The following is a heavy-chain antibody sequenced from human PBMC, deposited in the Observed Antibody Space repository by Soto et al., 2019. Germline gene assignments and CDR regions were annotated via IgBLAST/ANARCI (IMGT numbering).Heavy chain of an antibody. CDR2: IWYDGSNK. CDR3: ARDSQLRFLEWLFDY. CDR1: GFTFSSYG. V-gene: IGHV3-33*08. D-gene: IGHD3-3*01. J-gene: IGHJ4*02. Sequence: GGSLRLSCAASGFTFSSYGMHWVRQAPGKGLEWVAVIWYDGSNKYYADSVKGRFTISRDNSKNTLYLQMNSLRAEDTAVYYCARDSQLRFLEWLFDYWGQGTLVTVSS.